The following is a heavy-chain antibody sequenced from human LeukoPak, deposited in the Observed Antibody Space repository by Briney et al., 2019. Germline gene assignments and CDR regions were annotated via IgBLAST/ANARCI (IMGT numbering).Heavy chain of an antibody. V-gene: IGHV4-39*01. CDR3: ARGDVSSSSGYGHSGGFRSHVHFDY. CDR2: IYYSGST. CDR1: GGSISSSSYY. J-gene: IGHJ4*02. Sequence: SETLSLTCTVSGGSISSSSYYWGWIRQPPGKGLEWIGSIYYSGSTYYNPSLKSRVTISVDTSKNQFSLKLSSVTAADTAVYYCARGDVSSSSGYGHSGGFRSHVHFDYWGQGTLVTVSS. D-gene: IGHD6-6*01.